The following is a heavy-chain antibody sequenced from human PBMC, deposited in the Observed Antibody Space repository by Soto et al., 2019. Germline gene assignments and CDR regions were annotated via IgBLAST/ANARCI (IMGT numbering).Heavy chain of an antibody. CDR1: GYTFTGYY. Sequence: ASVKVSCKASGYTFTGYYMHWVRQAPGQGLEWMGWINPNSGSTNYAQKFQGRVTMTRDTSISTAYMELSRLRSDDTAVYYCARYCGGNWDGAFDIWGQGTMVTVSS. D-gene: IGHD2-15*01. CDR3: ARYCGGNWDGAFDI. V-gene: IGHV1-2*02. J-gene: IGHJ3*02. CDR2: INPNSGST.